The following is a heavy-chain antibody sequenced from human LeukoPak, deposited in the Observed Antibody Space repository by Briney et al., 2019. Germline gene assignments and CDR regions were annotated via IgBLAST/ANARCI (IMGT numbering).Heavy chain of an antibody. V-gene: IGHV1-2*02. CDR1: GYTFTGYY. CDR3: ASQTTGYCSSTSCQGLHMDV. J-gene: IGHJ6*03. D-gene: IGHD2-2*01. Sequence: ASVKVSCKASGYTFTGYYMHWVRQAPGQGLEWMGWINPNSGGTNYAQKFQGRVTMTRDTSISTAYMELSRLRSDDTAVYYCASQTTGYCSSTSCQGLHMDVWGKGTTVTVSS. CDR2: INPNSGGT.